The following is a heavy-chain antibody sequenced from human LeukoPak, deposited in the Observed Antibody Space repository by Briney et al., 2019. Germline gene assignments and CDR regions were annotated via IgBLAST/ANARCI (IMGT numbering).Heavy chain of an antibody. D-gene: IGHD2-2*01. V-gene: IGHV4-34*01. J-gene: IGHJ4*02. CDR2: INHSGSI. CDR1: GGSFSGYY. Sequence: SETLSLTCAVYGGSFSGYYWSWIRQPPGKGLEWIGEINHSGSINYNPSLKSRVTISVDTSKNQFSLKLSSVTAADTAVYYCARGTPLGYCSSTSCYRRSYYFDYWGQGTLVTVSS. CDR3: ARGTPLGYCSSTSCYRRSYYFDY.